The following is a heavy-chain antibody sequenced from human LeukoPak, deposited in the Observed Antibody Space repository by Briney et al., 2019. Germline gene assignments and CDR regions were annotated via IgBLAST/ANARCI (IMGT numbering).Heavy chain of an antibody. CDR3: ARGRGYLLFGTGGS. CDR2: INQDGSEK. Sequence: PGGSLRLSCAASGFTFSSYWMSWVRQVPGKGLEWVANINQDGSEKNFVDSVKGRFTISRDNAKNSLYLQMNSLRAEDTAVYFCARGRGYLLFGTGGSGGQGTLLTVSS. D-gene: IGHD3/OR15-3a*01. J-gene: IGHJ4*02. V-gene: IGHV3-7*01. CDR1: GFTFSSYW.